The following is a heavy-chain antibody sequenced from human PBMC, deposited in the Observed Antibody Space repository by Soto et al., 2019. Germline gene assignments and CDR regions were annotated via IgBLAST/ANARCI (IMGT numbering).Heavy chain of an antibody. J-gene: IGHJ6*02. CDR1: GFMFSAYW. CDR3: ARDGTTGTANYHYAMDV. V-gene: IGHV3-48*04. CDR2: IHASSISNI. D-gene: IGHD4-17*01. Sequence: GALRLSCAASGFMFSAYWMSWVRQAPGKGLEWISYIHASSISNIYYADSVKGRFTISRDNAKNSLYLQMDSLRAEDTAVYYCARDGTTGTANYHYAMDVWGQGTTVTVSS.